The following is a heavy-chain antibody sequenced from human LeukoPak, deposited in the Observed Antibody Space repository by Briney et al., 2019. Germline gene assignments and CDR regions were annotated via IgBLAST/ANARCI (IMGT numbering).Heavy chain of an antibody. CDR3: ARDIIAAAGTNWFDP. D-gene: IGHD6-13*01. CDR1: GYSFTSYW. V-gene: IGHV5-10-1*01. CDR2: IDPSDSYT. Sequence: RGESLKISCKGSGYSFTSYWISWVRQMPGKGLEWMGRIDPSDSYTNYSPSFQGHVTISADKSISTAYLQWSSVMASDTAMYYCARDIIAAAGTNWFDPWGQGTLVTVSS. J-gene: IGHJ5*02.